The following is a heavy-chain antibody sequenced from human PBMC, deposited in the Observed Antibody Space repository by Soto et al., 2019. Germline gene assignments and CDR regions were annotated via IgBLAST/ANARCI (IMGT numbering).Heavy chain of an antibody. Sequence: QVQLVQSGAEVKKPGASVKVSCKASGYTFTSYGISWVRQAPGQGLEWMGWISAYNGNTNYAQKLQGRVTMTTDTSTSTAHMELRSLRSDDTAGDYCARGGHIVVVPAAMPDDYWGQGTLVTVSS. J-gene: IGHJ4*02. CDR1: GYTFTSYG. V-gene: IGHV1-18*01. CDR3: ARGGHIVVVPAAMPDDY. CDR2: ISAYNGNT. D-gene: IGHD2-2*01.